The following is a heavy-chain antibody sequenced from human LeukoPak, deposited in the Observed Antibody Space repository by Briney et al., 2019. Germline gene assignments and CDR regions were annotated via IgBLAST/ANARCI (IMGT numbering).Heavy chain of an antibody. Sequence: GGSLRLSCAASGFTFSNHGMSWVRQTPERGLEWVSSISASGGEKFYADSVRGRFTVSRDNSQNTLYLQMNSLRPEDTAIYYCAKIGVIGLWYFDYWGQGSLVTVSS. J-gene: IGHJ4*02. CDR2: ISASGGEK. D-gene: IGHD2-21*01. CDR3: AKIGVIGLWYFDY. CDR1: GFTFSNHG. V-gene: IGHV3-23*01.